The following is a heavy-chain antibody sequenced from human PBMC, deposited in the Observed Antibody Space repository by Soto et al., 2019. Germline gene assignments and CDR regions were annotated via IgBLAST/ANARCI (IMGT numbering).Heavy chain of an antibody. CDR1: GGSISSSSYY. J-gene: IGHJ6*02. CDR2: IYYSGST. V-gene: IGHV4-39*01. Sequence: PSETLSLTCTVSGGSISSSSYYWGWIRQPPGKGLEWIGSIYYSGSTYYNPSLKSRVTISVDTSKNQFSLKLSSVTAADTAVCYCAGSYSSSWYFYNYYYGMDVWGQGTTVTVSS. D-gene: IGHD6-13*01. CDR3: AGSYSSSWYFYNYYYGMDV.